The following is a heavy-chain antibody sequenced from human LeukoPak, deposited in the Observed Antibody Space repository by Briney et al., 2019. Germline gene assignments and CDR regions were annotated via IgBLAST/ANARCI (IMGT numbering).Heavy chain of an antibody. CDR1: GYSFASYG. D-gene: IGHD2-15*01. V-gene: IGHV1-18*01. CDR2: IPAYNHFT. Sequence: ASVKVSCKASGYSFASYGMTWVRQAPGKGLEGMGWIPAYNHFTKYAQKFQRSLTMTTDTSTSTAKMELKSLSSNYTAVYYCAKDQVWCSGGNCFPQHWGQGSLVTVSS. J-gene: IGHJ1*01. CDR3: AKDQVWCSGGNCFPQH.